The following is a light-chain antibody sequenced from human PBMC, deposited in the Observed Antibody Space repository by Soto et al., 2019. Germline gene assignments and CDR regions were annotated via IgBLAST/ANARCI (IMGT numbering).Light chain of an antibody. Sequence: EIVMTQSPATLSVSPGERATLSCRASHSISNNLAWYQQKPGQAPRLLIYGASTRATGIPARFSGSGSGTEFTLTISSLQSEDFAFYYCQQYNNWPWTFGQGTKVDI. CDR2: GAS. CDR3: QQYNNWPWT. CDR1: HSISNN. J-gene: IGKJ1*01. V-gene: IGKV3-15*01.